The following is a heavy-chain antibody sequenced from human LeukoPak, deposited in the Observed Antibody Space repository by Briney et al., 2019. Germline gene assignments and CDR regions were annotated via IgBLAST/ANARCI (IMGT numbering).Heavy chain of an antibody. CDR3: ARGVEYYDRSGYYYTWFDP. D-gene: IGHD3-22*01. CDR2: VYYSGST. Sequence: SETLSLTCTVSGGYISSYYWSWIRQPPGKGLEWIGYVYYSGSTNYNPSLKSRVTISVDTSKNQFPLKLSSVTAADTAVYYCARGVEYYDRSGYYYTWFDPWGQGTLVTVSS. J-gene: IGHJ5*02. CDR1: GGYISSYY. V-gene: IGHV4-59*08.